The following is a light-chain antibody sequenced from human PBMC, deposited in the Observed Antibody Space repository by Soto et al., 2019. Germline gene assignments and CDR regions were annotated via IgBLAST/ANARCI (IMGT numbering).Light chain of an antibody. CDR2: GAS. CDR1: QIVSSN. CDR3: QQYNNWPPTIT. Sequence: EIVMTQSPATLSVSPGERATLYCRASQIVSSNLAWYQQKPGQAPRLLIYGASTRATGIPARFSGSGSGTEFTLTISSLHAEDFAVYYCQQYNNWPPTITFGQGTRLEIK. V-gene: IGKV3-15*01. J-gene: IGKJ5*01.